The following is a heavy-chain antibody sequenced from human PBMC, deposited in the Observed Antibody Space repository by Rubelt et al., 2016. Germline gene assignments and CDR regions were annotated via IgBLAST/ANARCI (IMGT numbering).Heavy chain of an antibody. J-gene: IGHJ4*02. CDR3: ASRGRYYGSGSYPPRTGIVDY. Sequence: QVQLQESGPGLVKPSETLSLPCTVSGYSISSGYYWGWILQPPGKGLEWIGSIYHSGRTYYNPSLKSRVTISVDTSNNQFSLKLSSVTAADTAVYYCASRGRYYGSGSYPPRTGIVDYWGQGTLVTVSS. V-gene: IGHV4-38-2*02. CDR1: GYSISSGYY. D-gene: IGHD3-10*01. CDR2: IYHSGRT.